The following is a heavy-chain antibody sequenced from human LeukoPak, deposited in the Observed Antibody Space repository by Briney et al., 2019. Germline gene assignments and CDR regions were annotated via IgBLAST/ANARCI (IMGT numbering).Heavy chain of an antibody. V-gene: IGHV4-4*02. D-gene: IGHD3-10*01. Sequence: SGTLSLTCAVSGGSISSSNWWSWVRQPPGKGLEWIGYIYHSGSTYYNPSLKSRVTISVDRSKNQFSLKLSSVTAADTAVYYCARARITMVRGVMVSSWFDPWGQGTLVTVSS. CDR1: GGSISSSNW. J-gene: IGHJ5*02. CDR3: ARARITMVRGVMVSSWFDP. CDR2: IYHSGST.